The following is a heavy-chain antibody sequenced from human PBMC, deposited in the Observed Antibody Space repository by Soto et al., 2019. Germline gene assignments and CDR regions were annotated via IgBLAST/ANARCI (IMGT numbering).Heavy chain of an antibody. J-gene: IGHJ6*02. V-gene: IGHV4-4*07. D-gene: IGHD6-19*01. CDR1: GDSISDYY. Sequence: SETLSLTCTASGDSISDYYWSWIRQPAGKGLEWIGRFYYSGNTKSNPSLKSRVTMSADTSKNQFSLSLRSVTAADSAIYYCARMYNSGFYRPEGDYFFYGMDVWGQGTTVTVSS. CDR3: ARMYNSGFYRPEGDYFFYGMDV. CDR2: FYYSGNT.